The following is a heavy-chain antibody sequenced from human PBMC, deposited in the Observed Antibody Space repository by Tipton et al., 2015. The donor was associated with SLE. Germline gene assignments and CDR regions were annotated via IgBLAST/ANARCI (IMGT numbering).Heavy chain of an antibody. CDR2: IYYNGNT. CDR1: GDSINSGRHY. V-gene: IGHV4-61*01. D-gene: IGHD2/OR15-2a*01. J-gene: IGHJ4*02. Sequence: TLSLTCNVSGDSINSGRHYWSWIRQPPGKGLEWIGYIYYNGNTNYNPSLKSRVTISLDTSKKQFSLKLSSETAADTAVYFCARGQNRVAYFDYWGQGTLVTVSS. CDR3: ARGQNRVAYFDY.